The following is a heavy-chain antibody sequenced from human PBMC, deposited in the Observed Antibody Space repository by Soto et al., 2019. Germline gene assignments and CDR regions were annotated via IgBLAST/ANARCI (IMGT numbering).Heavy chain of an antibody. J-gene: IGHJ6*02. D-gene: IGHD6-13*01. V-gene: IGHV1-8*01. Sequence: ASVKVSCKASGYTFTSYDINWVRQATGQGLEWMGWMNPNSGNTGYAQKFQGRVTMTRNTSISTAYMELSSLRSEDTAVYYCAGSPHIAAAPYGMDVWGQGTTVTVSS. CDR3: AGSPHIAAAPYGMDV. CDR1: GYTFTSYD. CDR2: MNPNSGNT.